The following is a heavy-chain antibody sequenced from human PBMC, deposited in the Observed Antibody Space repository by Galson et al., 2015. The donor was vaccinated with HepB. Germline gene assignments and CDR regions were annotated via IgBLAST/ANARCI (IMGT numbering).Heavy chain of an antibody. CDR1: GYTFTSYG. J-gene: IGHJ4*02. CDR2: ISPYNGNT. Sequence: VSCKASGYTFTSYGLSWLRQAPGQGLEYMGWISPYNGNTNYAQKLQGRVTMTTDKSTTTAYMELRSLRSDDTAVYYCALRTGTYPYYFDFWGQGTLVAVSS. CDR3: ALRTGTYPYYFDF. V-gene: IGHV1-18*01. D-gene: IGHD3-10*01.